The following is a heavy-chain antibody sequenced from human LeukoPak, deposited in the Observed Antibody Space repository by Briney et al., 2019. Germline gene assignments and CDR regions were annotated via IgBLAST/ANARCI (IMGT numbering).Heavy chain of an antibody. CDR3: ARVGCSSTSCYEIDYYYGMDV. V-gene: IGHV1-69*04. D-gene: IGHD2-2*01. Sequence: SVKVSCKASGGTFSSYAISWVRQAPGQGLEWMGRIIPILGIANYAQKFQGRVTITADKSTSTAYMELSSLRSEDTAVYYCARVGCSSTSCYEIDYYYGMDVWGQGTTVTVSS. J-gene: IGHJ6*02. CDR1: GGTFSSYA. CDR2: IIPILGIA.